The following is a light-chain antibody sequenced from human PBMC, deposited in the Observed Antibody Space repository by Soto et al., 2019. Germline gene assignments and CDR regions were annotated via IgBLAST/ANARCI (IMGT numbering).Light chain of an antibody. CDR3: QHFGNSLWT. V-gene: IGKV3-20*01. J-gene: IGKJ1*01. CDR1: QSVARRN. Sequence: EIVLTQSPSTLSLSPGERATLSCRASQSVARRNLAWYQQKSGQAPRLLIYGASSRAIHTPDRFSGSGSGTDFTLTISGLEPEDFAVYYCQHFGNSLWTFGQGTKVEI. CDR2: GAS.